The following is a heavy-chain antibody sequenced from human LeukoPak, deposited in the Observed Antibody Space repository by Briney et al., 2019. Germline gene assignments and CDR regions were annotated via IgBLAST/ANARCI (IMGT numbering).Heavy chain of an antibody. CDR3: ARVSYDSSGYYFVDY. J-gene: IGHJ4*02. CDR2: IYHSGCT. V-gene: IGHV4-38-2*01. CDR1: DYSISSGYY. Sequence: SETLSLTCAVSDYSISSGYYWGWIRPPPGKGLEWIGRIYHSGCTYYNPSLKSRVTISVDTSKNQFSLMLSSVTAADTAVYCCARVSYDSSGYYFVDYWGQGTLVTVPS. D-gene: IGHD3-22*01.